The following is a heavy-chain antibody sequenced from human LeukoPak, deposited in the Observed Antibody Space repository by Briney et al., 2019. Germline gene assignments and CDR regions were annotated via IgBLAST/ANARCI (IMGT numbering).Heavy chain of an antibody. CDR3: ARLRSNSFPDY. D-gene: IGHD6-13*01. V-gene: IGHV4-59*01. CDR2: IYYSGNT. J-gene: IGHJ4*02. Sequence: PSETLSLTCTVSGGSISGYYWTWIRQPPGKGLEWIGYIYYSGNTNYNPSLKSRVTISVDTSKNQFSLQLTLVTAADTAIYYCARLRSNSFPDYWGQGTLVTVSS. CDR1: GGSISGYY.